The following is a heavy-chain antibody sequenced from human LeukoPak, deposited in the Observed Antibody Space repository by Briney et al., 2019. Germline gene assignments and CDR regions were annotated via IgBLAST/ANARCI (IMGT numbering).Heavy chain of an antibody. V-gene: IGHV3-74*01. CDR2: MNSDGSSI. Sequence: PGGSLRLSCAGSGFTFSSHWMYWVRQAPGRGLLLVSRMNSDGSSISYADSVKGRFTISRDNAKNTLYLQMNSLRAEDTAVYYCARGTSGMPIEDWGQGTLVTVSS. D-gene: IGHD1-1*01. J-gene: IGHJ4*02. CDR3: ARGTSGMPIED. CDR1: GFTFSSHW.